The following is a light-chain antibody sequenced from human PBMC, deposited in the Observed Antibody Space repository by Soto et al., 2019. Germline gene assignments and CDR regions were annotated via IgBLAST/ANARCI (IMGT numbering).Light chain of an antibody. CDR1: SSNIGAGYD. V-gene: IGLV1-40*01. J-gene: IGLJ3*02. CDR2: GNS. Sequence: QPVLTQPPSVSGAPGQRVTISCTGSSSNIGAGYDVHWYQQLPGTAPKLLIYGNSNRPSGVPDRFSGSKSGTSASLAITGLQAGDGGDYYCQSYNSSLGGWVFGGGTKLTAL. CDR3: QSYNSSLGGWV.